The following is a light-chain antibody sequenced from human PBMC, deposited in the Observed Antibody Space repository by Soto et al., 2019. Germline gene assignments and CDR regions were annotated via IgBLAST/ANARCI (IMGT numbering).Light chain of an antibody. CDR3: QQGYSSRWT. CDR1: QNIRSY. CDR2: ATS. J-gene: IGKJ1*01. Sequence: DIEMTQSPSTLSFSPGERVTLTCMASQNIRSYLNWYQQKPGKAPQLLIYATSSLQTGVPSRFSASGSGTDFSLVISDLQPGDSATYYCQQGYSSRWTSGRGTKVDIK. V-gene: IGKV1-39*01.